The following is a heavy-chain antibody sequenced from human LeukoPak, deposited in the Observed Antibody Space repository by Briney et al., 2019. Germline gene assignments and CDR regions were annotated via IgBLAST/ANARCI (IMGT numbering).Heavy chain of an antibody. V-gene: IGHV4-39*07. CDR2: IYHSGST. D-gene: IGHD3-3*02. Sequence: SETLSLTCTVSGGSISSSSYYWGWIRQPPGKGLEWIGSIYHSGSTYYNPSLKSRVTISVDTSKNQFSLKLSSVTAADTAVYYCARGVGFLEWLRYSYYMDVWGKGTTVTVSS. J-gene: IGHJ6*03. CDR1: GGSISSSSYY. CDR3: ARGVGFLEWLRYSYYMDV.